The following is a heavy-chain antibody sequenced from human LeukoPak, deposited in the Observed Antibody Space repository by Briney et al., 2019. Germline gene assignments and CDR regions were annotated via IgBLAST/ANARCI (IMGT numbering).Heavy chain of an antibody. Sequence: SETLSLTCTVSGGSISSGDFYWSWIRQPPGKGLEWIGYIYYSGSTYYNPSLKSRVTISVDTSKNQFSLKLSSVTAADTAVYYCAREGYDFWSGYYDYWGQGTLVTVSS. V-gene: IGHV4-30-4*01. CDR1: GGSISSGDFY. CDR2: IYYSGST. J-gene: IGHJ4*02. CDR3: AREGYDFWSGYYDY. D-gene: IGHD3-3*01.